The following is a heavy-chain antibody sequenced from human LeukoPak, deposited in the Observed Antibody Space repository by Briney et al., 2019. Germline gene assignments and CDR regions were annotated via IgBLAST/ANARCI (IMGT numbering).Heavy chain of an antibody. V-gene: IGHV1-8*03. J-gene: IGHJ3*02. CDR3: ARRWLRSYAFDI. D-gene: IGHD5-12*01. Sequence: ASVKVSCKASGYTFTSYDINWVRQATGQGLEWMGWMNPNSGNTGYAQKFQGRVTITRNTSISTAYMELSSLRSEDTAVYYCARRWLRSYAFDIWGQGTMVTVSS. CDR1: GYTFTSYD. CDR2: MNPNSGNT.